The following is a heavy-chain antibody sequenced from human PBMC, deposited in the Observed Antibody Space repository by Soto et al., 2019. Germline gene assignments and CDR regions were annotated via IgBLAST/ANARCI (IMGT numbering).Heavy chain of an antibody. V-gene: IGHV5-51*01. CDR1: DYNFATYW. CDR2: IKPGDSDT. CDR3: ARRYCRSGDCYSDY. D-gene: IGHD2-21*01. J-gene: IGHJ4*02. Sequence: GELQKISCEGSDYNFATYWVAWVRQMPGAGLEWVGMIKPGDSDTRYNPSLQGRVTISADKSTNTAYLKWRSLKASDTAIYFCARRYCRSGDCYSDYWGQGALVTVSS.